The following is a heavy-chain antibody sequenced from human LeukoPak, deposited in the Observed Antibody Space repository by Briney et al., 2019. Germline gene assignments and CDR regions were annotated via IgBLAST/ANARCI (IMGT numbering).Heavy chain of an antibody. J-gene: IGHJ4*02. CDR2: INPNSGGT. CDR3: ARDPSGGSCPDY. V-gene: IGHV1-2*02. Sequence: ASVKVSCKASGYTFTGCYMHWVRQAPGQGLEWMGWINPNSGGTNYAQKFQGRVTMTRDTSISTAYMELSRLRSDDTAVYYCARDPSGGSCPDYWGQGTLVTVSS. CDR1: GYTFTGCY. D-gene: IGHD2-15*01.